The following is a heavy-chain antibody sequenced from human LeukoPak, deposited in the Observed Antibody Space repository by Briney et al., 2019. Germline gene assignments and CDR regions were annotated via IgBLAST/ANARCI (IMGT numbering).Heavy chain of an antibody. CDR3: ARGGGEWELLYTFDY. D-gene: IGHD1-26*01. Sequence: GGPLRLSCAASGFTFSSYAMHWVRQAPGKGLEYVSAISSNGGSTYYANSVKGRFTISRDNSKNTLYLQMGSLRAEDMAVYYCARGGGEWELLYTFDYWGQGTLVTVSS. CDR1: GFTFSSYA. J-gene: IGHJ4*02. V-gene: IGHV3-64*01. CDR2: ISSNGGST.